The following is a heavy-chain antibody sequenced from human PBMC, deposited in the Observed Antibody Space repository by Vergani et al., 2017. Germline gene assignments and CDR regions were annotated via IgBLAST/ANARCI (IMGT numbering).Heavy chain of an antibody. J-gene: IGHJ1*01. D-gene: IGHD6-13*01. Sequence: QAQLVQSGAEVKKPGASVKVSCKASGYTFTSYGISWVRQAPGQGLEWMGWISPHNSNTDYAQNFPGRVTMTTYTSTSTAYRELRSLKSDDTAVYYCAGGARGVAAPGTKYFQHWGQGTLVTVSS. CDR2: ISPHNSNT. CDR1: GYTFTSYG. CDR3: AGGARGVAAPGTKYFQH. V-gene: IGHV1-18*01.